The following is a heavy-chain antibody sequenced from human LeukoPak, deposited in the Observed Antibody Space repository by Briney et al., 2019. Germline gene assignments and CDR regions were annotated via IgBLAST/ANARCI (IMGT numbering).Heavy chain of an antibody. CDR1: GGSISSHY. CDR3: ARVRYSGYDYYMDV. Sequence: PSETLSLTCTVSGGSISSHYWSWIRQPPGKGLEWIGYIYYSGSTNYNPSLKSRVTISVDTSKNQFSLKLSSVTAADTAVYYCARVRYSGYDYYMDVWGKGTTVTVSS. J-gene: IGHJ6*03. D-gene: IGHD1-26*01. V-gene: IGHV4-59*11. CDR2: IYYSGST.